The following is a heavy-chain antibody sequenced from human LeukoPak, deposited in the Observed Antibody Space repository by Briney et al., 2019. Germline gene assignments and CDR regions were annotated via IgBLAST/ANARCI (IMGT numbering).Heavy chain of an antibody. J-gene: IGHJ4*02. Sequence: SETLSLTCAVYGGSFSGYYWSWIRQPPGKGLEWIGEINHSGSTNYNPSLKSRVTISVDTSKNQFSLKLSSVTAADTAVYYCARVSAWLRQSFDYWGQGTLVTVSS. CDR1: GGSFSGYY. CDR2: INHSGST. V-gene: IGHV4-34*01. CDR3: ARVSAWLRQSFDY. D-gene: IGHD5-12*01.